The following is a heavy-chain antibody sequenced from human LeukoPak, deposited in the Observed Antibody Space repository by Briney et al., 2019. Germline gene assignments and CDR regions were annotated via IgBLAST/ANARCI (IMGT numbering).Heavy chain of an antibody. CDR3: ARDSNNYYYYMDV. D-gene: IGHD3-3*02. Sequence: GGSLRLSCAASGFTFSSYWMSWVRQAPGKGLEWVAKIKQDGSEKYYVDSVKGRFTISRDNAKNSLYLQMNSLRAEDTSVYYCARDSNNYYYYMDVWGKGTTVTVSS. CDR1: GFTFSSYW. V-gene: IGHV3-7*01. J-gene: IGHJ6*03. CDR2: IKQDGSEK.